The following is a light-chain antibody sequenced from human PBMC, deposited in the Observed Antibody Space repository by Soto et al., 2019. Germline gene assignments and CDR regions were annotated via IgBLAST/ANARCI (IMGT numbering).Light chain of an antibody. V-gene: IGKV1-33*01. CDR2: GAS. Sequence: DIQLTQSPSFLSASVGDRVTITCRASQGISSYLAWYQQRAGKAPKLLIYGASNLETGVPSRFSGSGFGTDFTFTISSLRPEDIATYHCQQYDNVPYTFGRGTKLEIK. CDR1: QGISSY. J-gene: IGKJ2*01. CDR3: QQYDNVPYT.